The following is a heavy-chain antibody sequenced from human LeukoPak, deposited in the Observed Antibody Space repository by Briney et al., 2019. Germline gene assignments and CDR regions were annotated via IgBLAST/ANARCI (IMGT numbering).Heavy chain of an antibody. J-gene: IGHJ4*02. D-gene: IGHD4-23*01. CDR1: GYTFITYW. Sequence: GESLKISCMGSGYTFITYWIGWVRQMPGKGLEWMGVIYPGDSDTRYSPSFQGQVTISADKSISTAYLQWGSLKASDTAMYYCARGGGNSMVDDYWGQGTLVTVSS. CDR2: IYPGDSDT. V-gene: IGHV5-51*01. CDR3: ARGGGNSMVDDY.